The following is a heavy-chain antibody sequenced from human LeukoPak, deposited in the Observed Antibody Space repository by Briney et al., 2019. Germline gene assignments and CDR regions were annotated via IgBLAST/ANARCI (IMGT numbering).Heavy chain of an antibody. J-gene: IGHJ4*02. CDR2: IYYSGST. V-gene: IGHV4-59*11. CDR1: GGSISSHY. D-gene: IGHD6-6*01. CDR3: ARVDPDSSSTLEVFDY. Sequence: PSETLSLTCTVSGGSISSHYWSWVRQPPGKGLEWIGYIYYSGSTKYNPSLKSRVTISVDTSKNQFSLKLSSVTAADTAVYYCARVDPDSSSTLEVFDYWGQGTLVTVSS.